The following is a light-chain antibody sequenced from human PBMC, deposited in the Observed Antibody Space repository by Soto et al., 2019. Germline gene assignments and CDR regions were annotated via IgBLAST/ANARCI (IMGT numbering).Light chain of an antibody. V-gene: IGLV1-47*02. CDR1: TSNIGSKT. CDR3: AAWDDSLRGV. CDR2: SNN. J-gene: IGLJ3*02. Sequence: QSVLTQPPSASGTPGQRVTISCSGSTSNIGSKTVSWYQQLPGSAPRVLIYSNNQRPSGVPDRFSGSKSGTSASLAISGLRSEDEADYYCAAWDDSLRGVFGGGTQLTVL.